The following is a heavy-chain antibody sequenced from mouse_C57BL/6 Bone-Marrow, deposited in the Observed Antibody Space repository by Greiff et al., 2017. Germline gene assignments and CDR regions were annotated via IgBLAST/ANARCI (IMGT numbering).Heavy chain of an antibody. CDR1: GFTFRSYP. CDR2: ISGGGGNT. V-gene: IGHV5-9*01. D-gene: IGHD1-1*01. Sequence: EVQRVESGGGLVKPGGSLKLSCAASGFTFRSYPMSWVRQTPEKRLGWVATISGGGGNTYYPDSVKGRFTISRDNAKNTLYLQMSSLRAEDTALYYCASVYYYGTLDYWGQGTTLTVSS. CDR3: ASVYYYGTLDY. J-gene: IGHJ2*01.